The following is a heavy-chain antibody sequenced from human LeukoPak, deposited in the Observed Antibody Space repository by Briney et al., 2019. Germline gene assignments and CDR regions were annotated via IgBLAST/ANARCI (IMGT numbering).Heavy chain of an antibody. CDR1: GYTFIFYY. V-gene: IGHV1-2*02. J-gene: IGHJ4*02. D-gene: IGHD2-15*01. Sequence: ASVTVSFTSSGYTFIFYYLHWVRQAPGQGLEWMGWINPHNGDTNYAQEFQGRVTMTRDTSITTAYMDLSRMKSDDTAVYYCATVRDIVVGGGPYYFDYWGQGTLVTVSS. CDR2: INPHNGDT. CDR3: ATVRDIVVGGGPYYFDY.